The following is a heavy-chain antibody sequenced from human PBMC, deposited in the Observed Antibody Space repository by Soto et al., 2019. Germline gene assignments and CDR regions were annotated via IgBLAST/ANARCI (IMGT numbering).Heavy chain of an antibody. Sequence: PVGSLRLSCAASGFTFSSYSMNWVRQAPGKGLEWVSSISSSSSYIYYADSVKGRFTISRDNAKNSLYLQMNSLRAEDTAVYYCARDGRGFLEWLSRSYYYYGMDVWGQGTTVTVSS. CDR1: GFTFSSYS. D-gene: IGHD3-3*01. CDR2: ISSSSSYI. CDR3: ARDGRGFLEWLSRSYYYYGMDV. J-gene: IGHJ6*02. V-gene: IGHV3-21*01.